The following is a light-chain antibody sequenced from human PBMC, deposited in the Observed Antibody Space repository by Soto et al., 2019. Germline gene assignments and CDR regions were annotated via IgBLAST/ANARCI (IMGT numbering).Light chain of an antibody. CDR3: QQYYLVPFT. J-gene: IGKJ3*01. V-gene: IGKV4-1*01. CDR1: QSVLCTSNNQNY. Sequence: DIVMTQSPDSLGVSLGERATINCKSSQSVLCTSNNQNYLAWYQQKSGQPPKLLIYGASARESGVPARFSGGGSGTDFTLTINGLQADDVAVYYCQQYYLVPFTFGPGTKVDIK. CDR2: GAS.